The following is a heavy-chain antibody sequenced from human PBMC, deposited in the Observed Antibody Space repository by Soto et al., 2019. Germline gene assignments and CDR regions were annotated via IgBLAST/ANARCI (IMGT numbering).Heavy chain of an antibody. CDR3: AKDLSSSWYPQY. V-gene: IGHV3-23*01. CDR2: ISGSGNTT. CDR1: GFTFSSYA. Sequence: EVQLLESGGGLVQPGGSLRLSCAASGFTFSSYAMTWVRRAPGKGLGWVSAISGSGNTTYYADSVKGRFTISRDSSKNTLYLQMNSLRAEDTAVYFCAKDLSSSWYPQYWGQGTLVTVSS. D-gene: IGHD6-13*01. J-gene: IGHJ4*02.